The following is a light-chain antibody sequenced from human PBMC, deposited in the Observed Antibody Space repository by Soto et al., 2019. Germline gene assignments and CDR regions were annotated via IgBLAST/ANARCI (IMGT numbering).Light chain of an antibody. CDR1: SSDVGGYNY. Sequence: QSFLTQPPSASGSPGQSVTISCTGTSSDVGGYNYFSWYQQHQGKSPKLLIYEVSKRPSGVPDRFSGSKSVNTASLTVSGLQAEDEADYYRSSYAGXNNVVGTGTKVXV. V-gene: IGLV2-8*01. CDR2: EVS. J-gene: IGLJ1*01. CDR3: SSYAGXNNV.